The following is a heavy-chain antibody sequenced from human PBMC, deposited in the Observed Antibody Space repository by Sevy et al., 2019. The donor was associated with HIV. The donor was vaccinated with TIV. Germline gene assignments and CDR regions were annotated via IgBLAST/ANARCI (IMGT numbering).Heavy chain of an antibody. J-gene: IGHJ5*02. Sequence: SETLSLTCTVFGGSISAYYWSWIRQPPGKGLEYIGYIYYTGSTNYNPSLKSRVTISVDTSKNQFSLRLTPVTAADTAIYYCARAPPVRSGDDSLNWFDPWGQGTLVTVSS. CDR1: GGSISAYY. V-gene: IGHV4-59*01. CDR3: ARAPPVRSGDDSLNWFDP. CDR2: IYYTGST. D-gene: IGHD5-12*01.